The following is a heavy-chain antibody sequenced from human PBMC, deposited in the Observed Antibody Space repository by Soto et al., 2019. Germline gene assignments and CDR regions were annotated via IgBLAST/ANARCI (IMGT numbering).Heavy chain of an antibody. D-gene: IGHD3-22*01. CDR1: GFTFSSYA. CDR2: ISGSGGST. Sequence: GGSLRLSCAASGFTFSSYAMRWVRQAPGKGLEWVSVISGSGGSTYYADSVKGRFTISRDNSKNTLYLQMNSLRAEDTAVYYCAKSTVYYYDSSGYLDYWGQGTPVTVSS. V-gene: IGHV3-23*01. J-gene: IGHJ4*02. CDR3: AKSTVYYYDSSGYLDY.